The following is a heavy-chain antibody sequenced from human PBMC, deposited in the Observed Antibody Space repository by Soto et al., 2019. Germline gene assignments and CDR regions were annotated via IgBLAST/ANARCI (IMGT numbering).Heavy chain of an antibody. D-gene: IGHD3-22*01. CDR2: ISGSGGST. J-gene: IGHJ6*02. V-gene: IGHV3-23*01. Sequence: GGSLRLSCAASGFTFSSYAMSWVRQAPGKGLEWVSAISGSGGSTYYADSVKGRFTISRDNSKNTLYLQMNSLRAEDTAVYYCAANRGYNYYYGMDVWGQGPTVTVSS. CDR1: GFTFSSYA. CDR3: AANRGYNYYYGMDV.